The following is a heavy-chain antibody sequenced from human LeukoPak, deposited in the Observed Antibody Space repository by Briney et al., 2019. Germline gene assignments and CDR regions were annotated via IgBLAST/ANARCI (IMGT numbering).Heavy chain of an antibody. CDR2: IRYDGSNK. CDR1: GFTFSSSG. J-gene: IGHJ4*02. D-gene: IGHD5-18*01. V-gene: IGHV3-30*02. Sequence: PGGSLRLSCAASGFTFSSSGMHWVRQAPGKGLEWVAFIRYDGSNKYYADSVKGRFTISRDNSKNTLYLQMNSLRAEDTAVYYCAKDRGYSYGRNFDYWGQGTQVTVSS. CDR3: AKDRGYSYGRNFDY.